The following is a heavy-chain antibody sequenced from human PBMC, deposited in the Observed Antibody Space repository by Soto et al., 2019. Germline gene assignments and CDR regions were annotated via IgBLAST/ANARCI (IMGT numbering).Heavy chain of an antibody. Sequence: QVQVVESGEGLVQPGRSLRLSCGASGFNFSTYGMHWVRQVPGKGLEWVAVISYDGVNKYSAGSVRGRFTISRDNSKNTLYLQMNSLRAEDTAVYYCAKGLVGYVFGVQDYFFGMDVWGQGTTVTVAS. CDR2: ISYDGVNK. CDR1: GFNFSTYG. CDR3: AKGLVGYVFGVQDYFFGMDV. V-gene: IGHV3-30*18. D-gene: IGHD1-26*01. J-gene: IGHJ6*02.